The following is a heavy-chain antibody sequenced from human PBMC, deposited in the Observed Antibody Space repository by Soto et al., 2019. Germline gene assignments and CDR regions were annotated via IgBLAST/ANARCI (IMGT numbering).Heavy chain of an antibody. D-gene: IGHD6-19*01. CDR2: FIPIFGTA. CDR1: GGTFSSYA. Sequence: QVQLVQSGAAVKKPGSSVKVSCKASGGTFSSYAISWVRQAPGQGLEWMGGFIPIFGTANYAQKFQGRVTITADESTSTAYMELSSLRSEDTAVYYCATPATYSSGWYGWFDPWGQGTLVTVSS. V-gene: IGHV1-69*01. J-gene: IGHJ5*02. CDR3: ATPATYSSGWYGWFDP.